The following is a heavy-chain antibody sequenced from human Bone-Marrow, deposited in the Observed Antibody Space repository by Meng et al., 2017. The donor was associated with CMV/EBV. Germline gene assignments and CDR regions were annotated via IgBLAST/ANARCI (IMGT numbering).Heavy chain of an antibody. CDR1: GFTFSSYW. V-gene: IGHV3-7*03. CDR3: ARGSVLPAAISQH. D-gene: IGHD2-2*01. Sequence: GGSLRLSCAASGFTFSSYWMSWVRQAPGKGLEWVANIKQDGSEKYYVDSVKGRFTISRDNAKNSLYLQMNSLRAEDTAVYYCARGSVLPAAISQHWGQGTLVTVSS. J-gene: IGHJ1*01. CDR2: IKQDGSEK.